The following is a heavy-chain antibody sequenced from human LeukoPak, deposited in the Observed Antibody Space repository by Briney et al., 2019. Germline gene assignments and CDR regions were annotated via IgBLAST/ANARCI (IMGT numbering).Heavy chain of an antibody. Sequence: GGSLRLPCAASGFTFGNYAMTWVRQAPGKGLEWVSLIRASGDTTCYANSVKGRFTISRDNAKNTLYLQMNSLRAEDTAVYYCARGQQLTLFDYWGQGTLVTVSS. J-gene: IGHJ4*02. CDR3: ARGQQLTLFDY. V-gene: IGHV3-23*01. CDR2: IRASGDTT. D-gene: IGHD6-13*01. CDR1: GFTFGNYA.